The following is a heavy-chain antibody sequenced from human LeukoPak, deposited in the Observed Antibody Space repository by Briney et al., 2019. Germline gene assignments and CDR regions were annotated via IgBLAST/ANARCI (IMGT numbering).Heavy chain of an antibody. CDR3: VRDKGAVAGSAIFDY. Sequence: GGSLRLSCAASGFTFRTYSMNWVRQAPGKGLEWVSGISSSSTYIFYADSVKGRFTISRDNAKDPLDLQMNSLRAEDTAVYYCVRDKGAVAGSAIFDYWGQGTLVIVSS. D-gene: IGHD6-19*01. CDR2: ISSSSTYI. V-gene: IGHV3-21*01. J-gene: IGHJ4*02. CDR1: GFTFRTYS.